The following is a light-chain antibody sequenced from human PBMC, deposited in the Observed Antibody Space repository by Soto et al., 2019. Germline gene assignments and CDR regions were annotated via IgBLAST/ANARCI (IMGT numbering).Light chain of an antibody. J-gene: IGKJ1*01. CDR3: QQYGSSPRT. Sequence: EIVLTQSPGTMSLSPGESATLSCRASQSVTSSYLAWYQLKTGQAPRLLIYGASSRATGIPDRLSGSGSGTDLNLTISRLDPEDFAVYFCQQYGSSPRTCGQGTKVDIK. V-gene: IGKV3-20*01. CDR2: GAS. CDR1: QSVTSSY.